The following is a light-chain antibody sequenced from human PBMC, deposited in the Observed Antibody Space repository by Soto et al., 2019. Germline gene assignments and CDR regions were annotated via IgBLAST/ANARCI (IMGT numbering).Light chain of an antibody. Sequence: EIVMTQSPATVSVSPGERATLSCRASQSVSGNLAWYQQRPGQAPRLLIYGASTRATGIPARFSGSGSGTEFTLTISSLQSEDFAVYYCQQYNNWPPLTFGGGTKVEIK. V-gene: IGKV3-15*01. CDR1: QSVSGN. CDR2: GAS. CDR3: QQYNNWPPLT. J-gene: IGKJ4*01.